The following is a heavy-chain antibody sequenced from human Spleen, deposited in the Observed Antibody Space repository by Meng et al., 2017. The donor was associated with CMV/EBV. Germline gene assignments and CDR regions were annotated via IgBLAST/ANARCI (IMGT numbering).Heavy chain of an antibody. D-gene: IGHD2-2*01. Sequence: LSLTCAASGFTFSSYAMSWVRQAPGKGLEWVAVISYDGSNKYYADSVKGRFTISRDNSKNTLYLQMNSLRAEDTAVYYCARDPVGYCSSTSCHGSSFDYWGQGTLVTVSS. CDR2: ISYDGSNK. CDR1: GFTFSSYA. J-gene: IGHJ4*02. V-gene: IGHV3-30-3*01. CDR3: ARDPVGYCSSTSCHGSSFDY.